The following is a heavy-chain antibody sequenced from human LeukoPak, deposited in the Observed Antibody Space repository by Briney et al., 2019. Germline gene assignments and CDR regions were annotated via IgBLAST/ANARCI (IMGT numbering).Heavy chain of an antibody. CDR1: GXTFSSYG. Sequence: PGGSLRLSCAASGXTFSSYGMHWVRQAPGKGLEWVAVIWYDGSSKYYADSVKGRFTISRDNSKKTLYLQMNSLRAEDTAVYYCARDYCGGDCYVDYWGQGTLVTVSS. V-gene: IGHV3-33*01. J-gene: IGHJ4*02. CDR3: ARDYCGGDCYVDY. CDR2: IWYDGSSK. D-gene: IGHD2-21*02.